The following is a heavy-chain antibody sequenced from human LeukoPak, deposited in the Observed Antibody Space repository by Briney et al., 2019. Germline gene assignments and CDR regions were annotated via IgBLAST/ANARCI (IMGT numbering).Heavy chain of an antibody. Sequence: GGSLRLSCAASGFTFSSYAMSWVRQAPGKGLEWVSAISGSGGSTYYADSVKGRSTISRDNSKNTLYLQMNSLRAEDTAVYYCAKDPRRYYVSSGPFDYWGQGTLVTVSS. V-gene: IGHV3-23*01. CDR2: ISGSGGST. D-gene: IGHD3-22*01. CDR3: AKDPRRYYVSSGPFDY. J-gene: IGHJ4*02. CDR1: GFTFSSYA.